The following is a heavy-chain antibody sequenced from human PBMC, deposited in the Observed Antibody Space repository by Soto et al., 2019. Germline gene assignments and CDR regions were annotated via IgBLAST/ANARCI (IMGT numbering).Heavy chain of an antibody. CDR2: ISYDGSNK. V-gene: IGHV3-30-3*01. CDR3: ARDIGSGSYYPEYYYYGMDV. CDR1: GFTFSSYA. J-gene: IGHJ6*02. Sequence: QVQLVESGGGVVQPGRSLRLSCAASGFTFSSYAMHWVRQAPGKGLEWVAVISYDGSNKYYADSVKGRFTISRDNSKNTLYLQMNSLRAEDTAVYYCARDIGSGSYYPEYYYYGMDVWGQGTTVTVSS. D-gene: IGHD3-10*01.